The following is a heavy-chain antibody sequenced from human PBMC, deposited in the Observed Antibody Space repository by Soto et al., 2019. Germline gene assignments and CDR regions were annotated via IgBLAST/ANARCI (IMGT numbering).Heavy chain of an antibody. J-gene: IGHJ4*02. V-gene: IGHV3-30*03. D-gene: IGHD2-15*01. CDR3: AMVGPDY. Sequence: QVQLVESGGGVVQPGRSLRLSCAASGFTFSSYGMHWVRQAPGKGLEWVAVISYDGSTKYYADSVKGRFTISRDNSKNALYLQMNSLRAEDTAVYYWAMVGPDYWGQGTLVTVSS. CDR2: ISYDGSTK. CDR1: GFTFSSYG.